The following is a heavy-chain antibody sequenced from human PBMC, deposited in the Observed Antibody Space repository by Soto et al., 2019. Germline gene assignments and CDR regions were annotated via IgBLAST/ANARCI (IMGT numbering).Heavy chain of an antibody. D-gene: IGHD3-22*01. CDR1: GFTFSSYW. CDR2: IKQDGSEK. J-gene: IGHJ6*02. Sequence: EVQLVASGGGLVQHGGSLRLSCAASGFTFSSYWMSWVRHAPGKGLEWVANIKQDGSEKYYVDSVKGRFTISRDTAKNSLYRQMNSLRAEDTAVYYCAREGRYYDGGGMDVWGQGTTVTVSS. V-gene: IGHV3-7*01. CDR3: AREGRYYDGGGMDV.